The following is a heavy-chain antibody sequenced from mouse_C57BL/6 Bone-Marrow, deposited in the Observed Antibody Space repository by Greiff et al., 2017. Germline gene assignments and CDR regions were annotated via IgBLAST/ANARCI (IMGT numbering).Heavy chain of an antibody. Sequence: QVQLKQPGAELVMPGASVKLSCKASGYTFTSYWMHWVKQRPGQGLEWIGEIDPSDSYTNYNQKFKGKSTLTVDKSSSTAYMQLSSLTSEDSAVYYCAREDYYYGSSSWFAYWGQGTLVTVSA. CDR2: IDPSDSYT. CDR1: GYTFTSYW. V-gene: IGHV1-69*01. D-gene: IGHD1-1*01. J-gene: IGHJ3*01. CDR3: AREDYYYGSSSWFAY.